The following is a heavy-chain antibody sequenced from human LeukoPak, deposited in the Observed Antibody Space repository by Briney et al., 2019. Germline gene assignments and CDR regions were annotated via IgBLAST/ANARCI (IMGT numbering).Heavy chain of an antibody. CDR3: AREGRYRYGYNEYHLYMDI. CDR1: GGSISSYY. J-gene: IGHJ6*03. V-gene: IGHV4-59*12. CDR2: IYYSGST. D-gene: IGHD5-18*01. Sequence: SSETLSLTCTVSGGSISSYYWSWIRQPPGKGLEWIGYIYYSGSTNYNPSLKSRVTISVDTSKNQFPLKLSSVTAAETAVYYCAREGRYRYGYNEYHLYMDIWGKGTTVTVSS.